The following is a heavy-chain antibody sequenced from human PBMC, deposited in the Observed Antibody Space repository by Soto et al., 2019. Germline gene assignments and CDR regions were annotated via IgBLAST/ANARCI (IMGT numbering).Heavy chain of an antibody. V-gene: IGHV4-59*01. CDR1: GGSISSYY. CDR3: ARSKRLRSSWAPPVDY. D-gene: IGHD6-13*01. CDR2: IYYSGST. Sequence: SETLSLTCTVSGGSISSYYWSWIRQPPGKGLEWIGYIYYSGSTNYNPSLKSRVTISVDTSKNQFSLKLSSVTAADTAVYYCARSKRLRSSWAPPVDYWGQGTLVTVS. J-gene: IGHJ4*02.